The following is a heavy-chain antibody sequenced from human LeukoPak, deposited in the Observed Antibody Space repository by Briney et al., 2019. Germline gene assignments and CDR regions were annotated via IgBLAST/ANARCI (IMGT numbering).Heavy chain of an antibody. V-gene: IGHV3-23*01. CDR1: GFTFSGFA. Sequence: GGSLRLSCAASGFTFSGFAMTWVRQAPGKGLEWVSSIGSDYKTHYSESVKGRFAISRDNSKSTLFLQVNSLRAEDTALYYCAKDLHYYVAMDVGGQGTAVTVSS. D-gene: IGHD3-10*02. CDR2: IGSDYKT. CDR3: AKDLHYYVAMDV. J-gene: IGHJ6*02.